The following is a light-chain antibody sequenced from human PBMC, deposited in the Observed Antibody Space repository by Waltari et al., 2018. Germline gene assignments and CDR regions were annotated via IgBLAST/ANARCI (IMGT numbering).Light chain of an antibody. J-gene: IGKJ4*01. CDR1: QSVSSS. V-gene: IGKV3-15*01. CDR2: ASS. CDR3: QQYDIWPPLT. Sequence: EIVMTQSPGTLSVSPGESATLPCRASQSVSSSLAWYQQKPGQAPGLLIYASSTRATGIPPRFSSSWSGTKFTLTISSLQSEDFALYYCQQYDIWPPLTFGGGTKVEMK.